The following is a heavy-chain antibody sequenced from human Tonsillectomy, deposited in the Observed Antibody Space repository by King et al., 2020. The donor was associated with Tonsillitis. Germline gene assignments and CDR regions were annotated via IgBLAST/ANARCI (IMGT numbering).Heavy chain of an antibody. CDR1: GCTFSSYA. CDR2: IIPIFGKA. J-gene: IGHJ4*02. V-gene: IGHV1-69*12. CDR3: ARESSGSYNY. D-gene: IGHD1-26*01. Sequence: QLVQSGAEVKKPGSSGKVSCKASGCTFSSYAISWVRQAPGQGLEWMGGIIPIFGKANYAPKFQGRVTLTADESTSTAYLELSSLRPEDTAVYYCARESSGSYNYWGQGTLVTVSS.